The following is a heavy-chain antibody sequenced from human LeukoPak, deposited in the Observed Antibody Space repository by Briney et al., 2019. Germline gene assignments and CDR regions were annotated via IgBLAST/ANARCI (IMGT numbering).Heavy chain of an antibody. CDR3: ARHGERPVDLEWFSY. J-gene: IGHJ4*02. D-gene: IGHD3-3*01. V-gene: IGHV6-1*01. Sequence: SQTLSLTCAISGDSVSSNSAAWNWIRQSPSRGLEWLGRTYYRSRWYNDYAVSVKSRITINPDTSKSQFSLQLNSVTPEDTAVYYCARHGERPVDLEWFSYWGQGILVTVSS. CDR1: GDSVSSNSAA. CDR2: TYYRSRWYN.